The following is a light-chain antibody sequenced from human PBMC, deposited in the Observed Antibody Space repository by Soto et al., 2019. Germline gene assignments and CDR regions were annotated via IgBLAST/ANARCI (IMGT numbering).Light chain of an antibody. CDR3: QQYNSSPLT. V-gene: IGKV1-5*01. CDR1: QSISNW. Sequence: DIQMTQSPSTLSASVGDRVTITCRANQSISNWLAWYQQRPGKAPNVLIYDASSLQSGVPSRFRGSGYGREVTLSISNMQPDDLANYYCQQYNSSPLTVGGGTKVEIK. CDR2: DAS. J-gene: IGKJ4*01.